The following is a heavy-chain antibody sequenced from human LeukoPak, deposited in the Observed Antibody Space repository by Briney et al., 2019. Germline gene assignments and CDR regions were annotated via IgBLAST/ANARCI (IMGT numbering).Heavy chain of an antibody. CDR3: ASSSDDAFDI. V-gene: IGHV3-53*01. CDR2: IYSGGST. Sequence: TGGSLRLSCAASGFTVSSNYMSWVRQAPGKGLEWVSVIYSGGSTYYADSVKGRFTISRDNSKNTLYLQMNSLRAEDTAVYYCASSSDDAFDIWGQGTMVTVSS. D-gene: IGHD6-13*01. J-gene: IGHJ3*02. CDR1: GFTVSSNY.